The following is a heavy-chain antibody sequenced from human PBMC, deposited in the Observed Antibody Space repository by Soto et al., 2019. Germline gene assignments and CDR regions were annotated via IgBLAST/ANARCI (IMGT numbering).Heavy chain of an antibody. CDR3: AHRLWLSGAFDY. CDR2: IFWDDDK. V-gene: IGHV2-5*02. Sequence: QITLKESGPTPVKPTQTLTLTCTFSGFSLTTNGVGVGWIRQPPGGALEWLAIIFWDDDKRYRPSLESRLAITKDTSKNQVVLTMTNVDPVDTGTYYCAHRLWLSGAFDYWGQGTLVTVSS. J-gene: IGHJ4*02. CDR1: GFSLTTNGVG. D-gene: IGHD3-9*01.